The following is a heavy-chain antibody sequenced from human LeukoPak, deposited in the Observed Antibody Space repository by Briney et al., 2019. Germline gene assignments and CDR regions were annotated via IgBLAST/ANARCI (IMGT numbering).Heavy chain of an antibody. D-gene: IGHD6-13*01. CDR2: ICPGDSDT. V-gene: IGHV5-51*04. Sequence: GESLKLSCKGSGSSFTNYWIGWVRQMPGKGLEWMGIICPGDSDTRYIPPFQGEVTISPDNPISAAYLKWSSLKASDTAMYYCARRLAAAGTFGAFHIWGQGTMVTVSS. J-gene: IGHJ3*02. CDR1: GSSFTNYW. CDR3: ARRLAAAGTFGAFHI.